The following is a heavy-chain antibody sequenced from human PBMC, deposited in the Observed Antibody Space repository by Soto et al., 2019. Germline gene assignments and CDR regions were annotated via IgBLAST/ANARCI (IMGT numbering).Heavy chain of an antibody. CDR3: ARFSVGYDSWTDDNDY. Sequence: PGGSLRLSCAASGFTFSSYAMHWVRQAPGKGLEYVSAISSNGGSTYYANSVKGRFTISRDNSKNTLYLQMGSLRAEDMAVYYCARFSVGYDSWTDDNDYWGQGTLLTVSS. D-gene: IGHD3-3*01. CDR2: ISSNGGST. V-gene: IGHV3-64*01. J-gene: IGHJ4*02. CDR1: GFTFSSYA.